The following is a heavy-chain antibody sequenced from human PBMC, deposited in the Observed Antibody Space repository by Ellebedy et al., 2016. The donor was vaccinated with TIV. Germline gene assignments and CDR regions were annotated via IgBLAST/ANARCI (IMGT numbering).Heavy chain of an antibody. CDR2: ISGDGGST. Sequence: GESLKISCAASGFTFDDYAMHWVRQAPGKGLEWVSLISGDGGSTYYADSVKGRFTISRDNSKNSLYLQMNSLRTEDTALYYCAKAYSGYELYYFDYWGQGTLVTVSS. J-gene: IGHJ4*02. V-gene: IGHV3-43*02. D-gene: IGHD5-12*01. CDR3: AKAYSGYELYYFDY. CDR1: GFTFDDYA.